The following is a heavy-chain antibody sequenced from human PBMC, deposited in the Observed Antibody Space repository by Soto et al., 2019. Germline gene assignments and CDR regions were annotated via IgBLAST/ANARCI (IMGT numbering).Heavy chain of an antibody. J-gene: IGHJ3*02. Sequence: GGSLRLSCAASGFTFSNAWMNWVRQAPGKGLEWVGRIKSKTDGGTTDYAAPVKGRFTISRDDSKNTLYLQMNSLKTEDTAVYYCTTGYSYGFDAFDIWGQGTMVTVSS. CDR1: GFTFSNAW. D-gene: IGHD5-18*01. V-gene: IGHV3-15*07. CDR2: IKSKTDGGTT. CDR3: TTGYSYGFDAFDI.